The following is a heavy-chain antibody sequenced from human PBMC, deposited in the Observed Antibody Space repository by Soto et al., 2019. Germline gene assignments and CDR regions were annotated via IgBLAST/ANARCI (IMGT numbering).Heavy chain of an antibody. CDR1: GYTFTSYG. CDR2: ISAYNGNT. D-gene: IGHD2-15*01. CDR3: ARDQAAGYCSGGSCYPWFDP. J-gene: IGHJ5*02. Sequence: AASVKVSCKASGYTFTSYGISWVRQAPGQGLEWMGWISAYNGNTNYAQKLQGRVTMTTDTSTSTAYMELRSLRSDDTAVYYCARDQAAGYCSGGSCYPWFDPWGQGTLVTVSS. V-gene: IGHV1-18*01.